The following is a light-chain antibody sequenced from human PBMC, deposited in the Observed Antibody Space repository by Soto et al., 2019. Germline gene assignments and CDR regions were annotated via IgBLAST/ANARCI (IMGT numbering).Light chain of an antibody. CDR1: SSDVGGYNY. CDR3: CSYAGRYPNVV. CDR2: DVS. J-gene: IGLJ2*01. Sequence: QSVLTQPRSVSGSPGQSVTISCTGTSSDVGGYNYVSWYQQHPGKAPKLMIYDVSKRPSGVPDRFSGSKSGNTASLTISGLQAEDEADHYCCSYAGRYPNVVFGGATKVTV. V-gene: IGLV2-11*01.